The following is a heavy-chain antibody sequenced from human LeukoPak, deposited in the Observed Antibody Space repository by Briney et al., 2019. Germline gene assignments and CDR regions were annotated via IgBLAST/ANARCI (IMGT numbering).Heavy chain of an antibody. J-gene: IGHJ4*02. CDR2: IGSTTNNYAT. V-gene: IGHV3-73*01. D-gene: IGHD3-10*01. CDR1: GFTFSGSA. Sequence: GGSLRLSCAASGFTFSGSAMHWVRQASGKGLEWVGRIGSTTNNYATAYAASVKGRFTISRDDPENTAYLQMNSLKTEDTAVYYCTRPTYYFGSGSLLKPADYWGQGTLVTVSS. CDR3: TRPTYYFGSGSLLKPADY.